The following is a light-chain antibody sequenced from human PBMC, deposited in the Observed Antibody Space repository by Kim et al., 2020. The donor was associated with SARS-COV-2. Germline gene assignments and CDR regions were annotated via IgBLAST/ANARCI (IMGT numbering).Light chain of an antibody. CDR3: QTWGTGNWV. V-gene: IGLV4-69*01. Sequence: QPVLTQSPSASASLGASVKLTCTLSSGHSNYAIAWHQQQPEKGPRFLMKVNSDGSHNKGDGIPDRFSGSSSGAERYLTISRLQSEDEADYYCQTWGTGNWVFGGGTKVTVL. CDR1: SGHSNYA. CDR2: VNSDGSH. J-gene: IGLJ3*02.